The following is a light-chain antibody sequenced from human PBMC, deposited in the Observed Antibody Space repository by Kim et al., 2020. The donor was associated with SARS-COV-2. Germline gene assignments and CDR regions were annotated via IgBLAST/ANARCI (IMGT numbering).Light chain of an antibody. V-gene: IGKV3-15*01. CDR1: QSINSN. J-gene: IGKJ1*01. CDR2: GAS. Sequence: EILMTQSPGTLSVSPGERATLSCRASQSINSNLTWYQQKLGQAPRLLIYGASTRATGIPDRFSGSGSGTDFTLTISSLQSEDFALYYCHQYDKWPRTFGQGTKVDIK. CDR3: HQYDKWPRT.